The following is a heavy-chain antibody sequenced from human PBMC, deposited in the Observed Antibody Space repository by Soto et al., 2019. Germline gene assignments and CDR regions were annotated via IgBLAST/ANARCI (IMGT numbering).Heavy chain of an antibody. Sequence: PGGSLRLSCAASGFTFSSYWMHWVRQAPGKGLVWVSRINSDGSSTSYADSVKGRFTISRDNAKNTLYLQMNSLRAEDTAVYYCARDRYDSGLPPSSGWFDPWGQGTLVTVSS. V-gene: IGHV3-74*01. D-gene: IGHD5-12*01. CDR1: GFTFSSYW. J-gene: IGHJ5*02. CDR2: INSDGSST. CDR3: ARDRYDSGLPPSSGWFDP.